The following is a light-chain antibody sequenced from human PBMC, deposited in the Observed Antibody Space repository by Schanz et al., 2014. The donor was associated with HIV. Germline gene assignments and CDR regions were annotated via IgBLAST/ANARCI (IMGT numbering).Light chain of an antibody. CDR2: GDK. J-gene: IGLJ2*01. V-gene: IGLV1-40*01. CDR1: SSNIGAGYE. CDR3: YSYAGSSTFGDVV. Sequence: QSVLTQPPSVSGAPGQRVTISCTGSSSNIGAGYEVHWYKQLPETAPKLLIFGDKNRPSGVPDRYSGSKSDTSASLAITGLQAEDEADYYCYSYAGSSTFGDVVFGGGTKLTVL.